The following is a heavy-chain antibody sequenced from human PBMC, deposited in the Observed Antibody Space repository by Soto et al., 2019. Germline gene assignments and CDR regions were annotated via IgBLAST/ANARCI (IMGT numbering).Heavy chain of an antibody. CDR3: AAYCSGGGCPPGPWN. CDR1: GYSFTTYY. Sequence: QVVQSGAEVRKPGASVKVSCKASGYSFTTYYIHWFRHAPGQGLEWMAIINPNGGTTNYAQKFQGRVTVTRDMSASTVYMELSSLRSDDTAIYYCAAYCSGGGCPPGPWNWSRGTMVTVSS. CDR2: INPNGGTT. J-gene: IGHJ3*01. V-gene: IGHV1-46*03. D-gene: IGHD2-15*01.